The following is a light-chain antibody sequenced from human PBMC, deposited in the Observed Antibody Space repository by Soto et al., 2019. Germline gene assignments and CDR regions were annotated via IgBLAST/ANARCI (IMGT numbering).Light chain of an antibody. V-gene: IGLV1-40*01. J-gene: IGLJ2*01. Sequence: QSVLTQPPSVSGAPGQSVTISCTGSNSNIGAGYDVHWYQQPPGTAPKLIIHGNSYRPSGVPDRFSGSKSGTSASLSITGLQAEDEADYYCQSYDSILGDRIFGGGTKLTVL. CDR2: GNS. CDR1: NSNIGAGYD. CDR3: QSYDSILGDRI.